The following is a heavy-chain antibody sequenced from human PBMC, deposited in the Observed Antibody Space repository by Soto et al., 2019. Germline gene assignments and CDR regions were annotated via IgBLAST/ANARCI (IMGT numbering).Heavy chain of an antibody. CDR1: GFTVSNYG. V-gene: IGHV3-33*01. CDR3: ARGNWNYGYFDY. D-gene: IGHD1-7*01. CDR2: IWYDGGHK. J-gene: IGHJ4*02. Sequence: QVQLVESGGGVVQPGRSLRLSCAASGFTVSNYGMHCVRQAPGKGLAWVAVIWYDGGHKDNADSVRGPFTISRDNSKNTLYLQMNSLRAEDTAVYYCARGNWNYGYFDYWGQGTLVTVSS.